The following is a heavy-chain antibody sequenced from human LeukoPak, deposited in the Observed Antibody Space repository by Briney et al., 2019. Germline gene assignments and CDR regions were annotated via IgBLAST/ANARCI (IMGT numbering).Heavy chain of an antibody. Sequence: GGSLRLSCAASGFTFSNYWMSWVRQAPGKGLEWVANIKEDGSKKYYVDSVKGRFTISRDNAKKSLYLQMNSLRAEDTAVYYCARDGGGYDIWGQGTLVTVSS. D-gene: IGHD5-12*01. CDR1: GFTFSNYW. J-gene: IGHJ4*02. V-gene: IGHV3-7*01. CDR3: ARDGGGYDI. CDR2: IKEDGSKK.